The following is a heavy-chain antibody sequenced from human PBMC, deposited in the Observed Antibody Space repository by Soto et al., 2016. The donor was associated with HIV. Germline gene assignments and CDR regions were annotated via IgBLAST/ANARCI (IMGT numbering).Heavy chain of an antibody. CDR2: VTHFGRT. CDR1: GGSFSGHY. J-gene: IGHJ3*02. Sequence: QVQLQQWGAGLLKPSETLSLKCAVYGGSFSGHYWSWIRQFPGQGLEWIGEVTHFGRTNYNPSLKGRVSLSVDTSKNQFSLKMDSVTAADTAVYYCVRPTTMTSDAFDIWGQRTLVTVSA. CDR3: VRPTTMTSDAFDI. D-gene: IGHD2-2*01. V-gene: IGHV4-34*02.